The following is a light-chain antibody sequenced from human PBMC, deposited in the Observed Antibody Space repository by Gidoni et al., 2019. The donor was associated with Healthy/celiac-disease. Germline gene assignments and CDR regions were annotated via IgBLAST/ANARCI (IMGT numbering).Light chain of an antibody. Sequence: IVLTQSPGTLSLSPGERATLSCRASQIVSSSYLAWYQQKAGQAPRLLNYGAASRATGIPDRFGGSGSGTDLTLTISRVEREDFAVYYCQQYGSSPLTFGQGTKVEIK. CDR2: GAA. J-gene: IGKJ1*01. V-gene: IGKV3-20*01. CDR1: QIVSSSY. CDR3: QQYGSSPLT.